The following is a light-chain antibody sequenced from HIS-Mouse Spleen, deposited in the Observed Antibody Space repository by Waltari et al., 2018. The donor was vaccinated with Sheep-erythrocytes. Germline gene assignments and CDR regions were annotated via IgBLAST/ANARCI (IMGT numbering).Light chain of an antibody. CDR2: EGS. Sequence: QSALTQPASVSGSPGQSITISCTGTSSDLGSYNLVSWYQQPPGKAPKLMIYEGSKRPSGVSNRFSGSKSGNTASLTISGLQAEDEADYYCCSYAGSSTPWVFGGGTKLTVL. J-gene: IGLJ3*02. CDR1: SSDLGSYNL. V-gene: IGLV2-23*01. CDR3: CSYAGSSTPWV.